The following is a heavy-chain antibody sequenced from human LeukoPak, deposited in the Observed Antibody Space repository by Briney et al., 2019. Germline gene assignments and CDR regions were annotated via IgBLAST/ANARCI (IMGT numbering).Heavy chain of an antibody. CDR3: AKDRLSGYSYGYDY. V-gene: IGHV3-11*01. J-gene: IGHJ4*02. CDR1: GFTFSDYY. Sequence: GGSLRLSCTVSGFTFSDYYMSWVRQAPGKGLEWVSYISSSGSMLHYADSVEGRFTISRDNSKNTLYLQMNSLRAEDTAVYYCAKDRLSGYSYGYDYWGQGTLVTVSS. D-gene: IGHD5-18*01. CDR2: ISSSGSML.